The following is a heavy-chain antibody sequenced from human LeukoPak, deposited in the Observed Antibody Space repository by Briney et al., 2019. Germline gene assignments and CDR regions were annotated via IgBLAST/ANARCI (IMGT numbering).Heavy chain of an antibody. Sequence: QTGGSLRLSCAASGFTFSSYEMNWVRQAPGKGLEWVSYISSSGSTIYYADSVKGRFTISRDNAKNSLFLQMNSLRAEDTAVYFCAKSTRAVMAMMDVWGKGTTVTVSS. CDR3: AKSTRAVMAMMDV. J-gene: IGHJ6*04. CDR1: GFTFSSYE. D-gene: IGHD3-16*01. V-gene: IGHV3-48*03. CDR2: ISSSGSTI.